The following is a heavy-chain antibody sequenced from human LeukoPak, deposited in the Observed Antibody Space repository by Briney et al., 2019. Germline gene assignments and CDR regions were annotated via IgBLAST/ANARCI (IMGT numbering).Heavy chain of an antibody. CDR3: ASYGRSGSGYYGDY. V-gene: IGHV4-38-2*02. D-gene: IGHD3-22*01. J-gene: IGHJ4*02. CDR1: GYSISSGYY. Sequence: SETLSLTCTVSGYSISSGYYWGWIRQPPGKGLEWIGSIYHSGSTYYNPSLKSRVTISVDTSKNQFSLKLSSVTAADTAVYYCASYGRSGSGYYGDYWGQGTLVTVSS. CDR2: IYHSGST.